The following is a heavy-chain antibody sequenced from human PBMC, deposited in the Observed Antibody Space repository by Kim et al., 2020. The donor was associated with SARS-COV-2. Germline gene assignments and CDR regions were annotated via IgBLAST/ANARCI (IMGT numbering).Heavy chain of an antibody. CDR1: GGSISSYY. V-gene: IGHV4-59*01. D-gene: IGHD4-17*01. CDR2: IYYSGST. CDR3: ARGAYGDYGIPRFDY. J-gene: IGHJ4*02. Sequence: SETLSLTCTVSGGSISSYYWSWIRQPPGKGLEWIGYIYYSGSTNYNPSLKSRVTISVDTSKNQFSLKLSSVTAADTAVYYCARGAYGDYGIPRFDYWGQGTLVTVSS.